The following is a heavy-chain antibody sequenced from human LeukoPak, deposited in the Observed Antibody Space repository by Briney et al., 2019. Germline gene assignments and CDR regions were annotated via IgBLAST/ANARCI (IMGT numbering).Heavy chain of an antibody. J-gene: IGHJ4*02. CDR3: ARGDIVVVPAAMLADY. CDR2: INPSGGST. CDR1: GYTFTSYY. V-gene: IGHV1-46*01. D-gene: IGHD2-2*01. Sequence: ASVKVSCKASGYTFTSYYMHWVRQAPGQGLEWMGLINPSGGSTSYAQKFQGRVTMTRDTSTSTVYMELSSLRSEDTAVYYCARGDIVVVPAAMLADYWGQGTLVTVSS.